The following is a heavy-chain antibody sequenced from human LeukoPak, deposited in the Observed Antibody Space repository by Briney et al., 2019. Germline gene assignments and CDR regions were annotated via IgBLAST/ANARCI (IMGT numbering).Heavy chain of an antibody. CDR1: GVSISSSSYY. CDR3: ARTWEGGSYYSRYYYYGMDV. Sequence: SETLSLTCTVSGVSISSSSYYWGWIRQPPGKGLEWIGSMYYSGSTYYNPSLKSRVTISVDTSKNQFSLKLSSVTAADTAVYYCARTWEGGSYYSRYYYYGMDVWGQGTTVTVS. V-gene: IGHV4-39*01. CDR2: MYYSGST. J-gene: IGHJ6*01. D-gene: IGHD1-26*01.